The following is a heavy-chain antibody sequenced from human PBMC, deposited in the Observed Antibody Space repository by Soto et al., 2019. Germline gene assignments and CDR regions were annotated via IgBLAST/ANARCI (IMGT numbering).Heavy chain of an antibody. D-gene: IGHD1-20*01. CDR1: GVSVSTNTQY. CDR3: ATSQKGYNWNYFDH. J-gene: IGHJ4*02. CDR2: IYYGGRT. V-gene: IGHV4-39*01. Sequence: SETLSLTCTVSGVSVSTNTQYWGWIRQSPGKGLEWIGSIYYGGRTYYNPSLKSRVTISVDTSKNQFSLRLSSVTAADTAVYYCATSQKGYNWNYFDHWGQGTLVTVSS.